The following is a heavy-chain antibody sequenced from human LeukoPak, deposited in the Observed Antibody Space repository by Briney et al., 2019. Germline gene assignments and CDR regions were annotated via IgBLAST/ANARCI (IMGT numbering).Heavy chain of an antibody. J-gene: IGHJ4*02. V-gene: IGHV3-23*01. D-gene: IGHD6-13*01. CDR3: AKGRYTTSWYNFDY. CDR2: IAATDGGT. CDR1: GFTFRNYA. Sequence: GGSLRLSCAVSGFTFRNYAMSWVRQAPGTGPEWVSAIAATDGGTYYSDSVKGRFTISRDNSQNTLYLQMNSLRAEDTAVYYCAKGRYTTSWYNFDYWGQGTLVTVSS.